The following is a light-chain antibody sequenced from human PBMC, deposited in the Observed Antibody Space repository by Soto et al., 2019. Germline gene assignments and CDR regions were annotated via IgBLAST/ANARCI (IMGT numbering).Light chain of an antibody. CDR3: RPPGGSNNPYV. CDR1: SSDIGGYNF. Sequence: QSLLTQPPSASGSPGQSVAISCTGTSSDIGGYNFVSWYQQHPGKAPKLMIYDVTKRPSGVPDRFSGSKSGNTATLIVSGLQDEDEADYDCRPPGGSNNPYVFGPGTKVTVL. V-gene: IGLV2-8*01. CDR2: DVT. J-gene: IGLJ1*01.